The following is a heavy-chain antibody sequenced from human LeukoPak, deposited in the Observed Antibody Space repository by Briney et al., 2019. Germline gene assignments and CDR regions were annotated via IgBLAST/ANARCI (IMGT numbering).Heavy chain of an antibody. CDR2: ISGSGEST. V-gene: IGHV3-23*01. Sequence: GGSLRLSCEASGITFSSYLMTWVRQGPGKGLEWVSAISGSGESTYNADSVKGRFTISRDNSKNTLYLQMNRLRAEDTAVYYCAKDSRTTYDSSWLYYFDSWGQGTLVTVSS. D-gene: IGHD6-13*01. J-gene: IGHJ4*02. CDR1: GITFSSYL. CDR3: AKDSRTTYDSSWLYYFDS.